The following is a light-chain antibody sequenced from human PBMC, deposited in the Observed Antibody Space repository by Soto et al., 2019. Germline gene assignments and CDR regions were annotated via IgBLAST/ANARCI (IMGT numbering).Light chain of an antibody. Sequence: EVVLTQSPDTLSLSPGDRATLSCRASQTVDTSYLAWYQQRPGQAPRLLIYGASTRATRIPDRFSGSGSGTDFTLTISSLQSEDFAIYYCQQYNNCPRAFGGGTKVEIK. V-gene: IGKV3D-15*01. J-gene: IGKJ4*01. CDR3: QQYNNCPRA. CDR2: GAS. CDR1: QTVDTSY.